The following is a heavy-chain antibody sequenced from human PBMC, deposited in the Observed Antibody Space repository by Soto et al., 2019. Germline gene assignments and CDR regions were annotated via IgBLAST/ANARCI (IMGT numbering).Heavy chain of an antibody. CDR2: INPNSGGT. D-gene: IGHD1-26*01. J-gene: IGHJ5*02. CDR1: GYTFTGYY. CDR3: ADSGSYYGNWFDP. Sequence: QVQLVXXXXXVKKPGASVKVSCKASGYTFTGYYMHWVRQAPGQGLEWMGWINPNSGGTNYAQKFQGRVTMTRDTSISTAYMELSRLRSDDTAVYYCADSGSYYGNWFDPWGQGTLVTVSS. V-gene: IGHV1-2*02.